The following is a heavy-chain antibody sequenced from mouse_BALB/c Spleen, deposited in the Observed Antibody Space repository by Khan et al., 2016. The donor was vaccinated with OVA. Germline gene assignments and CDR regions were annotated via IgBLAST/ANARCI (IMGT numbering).Heavy chain of an antibody. D-gene: IGHD2-3*01. CDR2: IWADEST. V-gene: IGHV2-9*02. J-gene: IGHJ4*01. CDR1: GFSLTSYG. Sequence: QVQLKESGPGLVAPSQSLSITCTVSGFSLTSYGVHWVRQPPGKGLEWLGVIWADESTNYNSALMSRLSISKDNSKSQVFLKMNSLQTDDTAMYFCARFYDPYYAMDYWGQGTSVTVSS. CDR3: ARFYDPYYAMDY.